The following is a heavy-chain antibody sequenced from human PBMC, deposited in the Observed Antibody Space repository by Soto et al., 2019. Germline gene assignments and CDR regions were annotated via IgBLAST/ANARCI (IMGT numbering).Heavy chain of an antibody. Sequence: GASVKVSCKASGGTFSSYAISWVRQAPGQGLEWMGGIIPIFGTANYAQKFQGRVTITADESTSTAYMELSSLRSEDTAVYYCARGKQLVQSSGYYGMDVWGQGTTVTVSS. V-gene: IGHV1-69*13. CDR3: ARGKQLVQSSGYYGMDV. CDR1: GGTFSSYA. D-gene: IGHD6-6*01. J-gene: IGHJ6*02. CDR2: IIPIFGTA.